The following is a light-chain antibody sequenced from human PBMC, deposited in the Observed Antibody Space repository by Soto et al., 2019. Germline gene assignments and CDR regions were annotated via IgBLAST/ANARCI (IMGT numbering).Light chain of an antibody. CDR2: DAS. CDR3: QQRNHWPPIT. CDR1: QSFSDY. J-gene: IGKJ5*01. Sequence: EIVLTQAPATLSLSPGDRATLACRASQSFSDYLAWYQQKPCQDPRLLIDDASNRATGSPARFNGSGSGTDFILTISNLEPEDFPVYYCQQRNHWPPITFGHRTRLEIK. V-gene: IGKV3-11*01.